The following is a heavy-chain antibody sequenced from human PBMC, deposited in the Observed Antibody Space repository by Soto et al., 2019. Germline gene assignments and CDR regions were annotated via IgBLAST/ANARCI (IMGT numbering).Heavy chain of an antibody. CDR3: ARGSGYHNY. D-gene: IGHD5-12*01. J-gene: IGHJ4*02. CDR1: GDTFTTNW. CDR2: IYPSDSDT. Sequence: ESLKISCKCSGDTFTTNWIAWVRQMPGKGLERMGIIYPSDSDTRYSPSFQGQVTISVDKSISTAYLQWSSLKASDTATYYCARGSGYHNYWGQGTLVTVSS. V-gene: IGHV5-51*01.